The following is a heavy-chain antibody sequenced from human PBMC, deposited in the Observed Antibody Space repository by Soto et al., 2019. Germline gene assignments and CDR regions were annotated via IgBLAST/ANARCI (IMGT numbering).Heavy chain of an antibody. Sequence: SVKVSCKASGGTFSSYAISWVRQAPGQGLEWMGGIIPIFGTANYAQKFQGRVTITAEESTSTDYMELSSLRSEDTAVYYCARVVGSSSGLDYYYGMDVWGQGTTVTVSS. CDR1: GGTFSSYA. D-gene: IGHD6-6*01. CDR3: ARVVGSSSGLDYYYGMDV. J-gene: IGHJ6*02. CDR2: IIPIFGTA. V-gene: IGHV1-69*13.